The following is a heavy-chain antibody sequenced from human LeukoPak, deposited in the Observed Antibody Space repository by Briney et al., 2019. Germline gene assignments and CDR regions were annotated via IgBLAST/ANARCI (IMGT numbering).Heavy chain of an antibody. Sequence: PGRSLRLSCAASGFTFDDYAMHWVRQAPGKGLEWVSGISWNSGSIGYADSVKGRFTISRDNAKNSLYLQMNSLRAEDTALYYCAKGLYYDSSGYGDYFDYWGQGTLVTVSS. CDR1: GFTFDDYA. CDR2: ISWNSGSI. V-gene: IGHV3-9*01. D-gene: IGHD3-22*01. J-gene: IGHJ4*02. CDR3: AKGLYYDSSGYGDYFDY.